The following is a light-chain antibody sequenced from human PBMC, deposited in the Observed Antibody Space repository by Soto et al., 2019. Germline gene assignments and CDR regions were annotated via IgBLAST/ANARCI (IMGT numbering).Light chain of an antibody. CDR3: GAWDNILSAYV. V-gene: IGLV1-51*01. CDR2: DNS. Sequence: TQPTLVPSAPGPKVTISCSGSLFNSGNNFVSWYQHFPGTAPKLLIYDNSKRPSVIPDRFSGAKSGTSATLGITGLQTGNEADYHCGAWDNILSAYVFGAGTEVTVL. J-gene: IGLJ1*01. CDR1: LFNSGNNF.